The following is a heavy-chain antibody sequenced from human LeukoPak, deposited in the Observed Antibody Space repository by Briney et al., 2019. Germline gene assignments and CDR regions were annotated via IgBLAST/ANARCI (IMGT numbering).Heavy chain of an antibody. Sequence: PSETLSLTCTVSGGSISSGGYYWSWIRQHPGKGLEWIGYSYYSGSTNYNPSLKSRVTISLDTSKNQFSLKLTSVTAADTAVYYCARDNSGSSGGYFQHWGQGTLVTVSS. J-gene: IGHJ1*01. CDR2: SYYSGST. CDR3: ARDNSGSSGGYFQH. CDR1: GGSISSGGYY. D-gene: IGHD3-22*01. V-gene: IGHV4-31*02.